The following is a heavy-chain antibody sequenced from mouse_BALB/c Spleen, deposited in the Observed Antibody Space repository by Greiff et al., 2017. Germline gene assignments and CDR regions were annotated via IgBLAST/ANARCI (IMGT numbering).Heavy chain of an antibody. CDR1: GFTFSSYA. Sequence: DVKLVESGGGLVKPGGSLKLSCAASGFTFSSYAMSWVRQTPEKRLEWVASISSGGSTYYPDSVKGRFTISRDNARNILYLQMSSLRSEDTAMYYCAREGVYYYGSRFAYWGQGTLVTVSA. V-gene: IGHV5-6-5*01. D-gene: IGHD1-1*01. CDR2: ISSGGST. CDR3: AREGVYYYGSRFAY. J-gene: IGHJ3*01.